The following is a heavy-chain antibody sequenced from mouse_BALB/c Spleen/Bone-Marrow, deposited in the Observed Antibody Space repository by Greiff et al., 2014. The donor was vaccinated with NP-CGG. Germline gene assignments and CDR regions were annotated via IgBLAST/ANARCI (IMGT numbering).Heavy chain of an antibody. D-gene: IGHD2-4*01. J-gene: IGHJ4*01. CDR3: ARVDYDRGYAMDY. Sequence: LVESGPELVKPGASVKMPCKASGYTFTSYVMHWVKQKPGQGLEWIGYINPYNDGTKYNEKFKGKATMTSDKSSSTAYMELSSLTSEDSAVYYCARVDYDRGYAMDYWGQGTSVTASS. CDR2: INPYNDGT. V-gene: IGHV1-14*01. CDR1: GYTFTSYV.